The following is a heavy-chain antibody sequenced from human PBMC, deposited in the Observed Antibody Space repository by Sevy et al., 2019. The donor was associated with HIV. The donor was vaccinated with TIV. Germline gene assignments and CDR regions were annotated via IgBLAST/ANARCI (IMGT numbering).Heavy chain of an antibody. CDR2: IYHSGST. D-gene: IGHD3-10*01. CDR3: ARHVIVSGGSGIYPYWYMDV. Sequence: SETLSLTCAVSGYSISSGYYWGWIRQPPGKGLEWIGSIYHSGSTYYNPSLKSRVTISVDTSKNHFSLKLSSVTAADTAVYYCARHVIVSGGSGIYPYWYMDVWGKGTTVTVSS. CDR1: GYSISSGYY. V-gene: IGHV4-38-2*01. J-gene: IGHJ6*03.